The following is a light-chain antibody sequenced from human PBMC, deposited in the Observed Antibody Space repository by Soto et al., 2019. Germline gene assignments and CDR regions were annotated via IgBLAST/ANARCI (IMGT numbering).Light chain of an antibody. Sequence: IQLTQSPSSLSASVGDRVTITCRASQGISGYLAWYQQKPGKAPNLLIYAASSLQSGVPPRFSGSGSGTEFTLTISSLQPEDFATYYCQQVNSYPLTFGGRTKVDIK. CDR3: QQVNSYPLT. J-gene: IGKJ4*01. CDR2: AAS. V-gene: IGKV1-9*01. CDR1: QGISGY.